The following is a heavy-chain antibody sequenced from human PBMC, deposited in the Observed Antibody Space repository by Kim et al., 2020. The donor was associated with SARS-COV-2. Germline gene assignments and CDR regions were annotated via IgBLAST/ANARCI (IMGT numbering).Heavy chain of an antibody. CDR2: INSDGSST. J-gene: IGHJ3*02. CDR3: ARFSYYYDSSGGRDAFDI. V-gene: IGHV3-74*01. Sequence: GGSLRLSCAASGFTFSSYWMHWVRQAPGKGLVWVSRINSDGSSTSYADSVKGRFTISRDNAKNTLYLQMNSLRAEDTAVYYCARFSYYYDSSGGRDAFDIWGQGTMVTVSS. CDR1: GFTFSSYW. D-gene: IGHD3-22*01.